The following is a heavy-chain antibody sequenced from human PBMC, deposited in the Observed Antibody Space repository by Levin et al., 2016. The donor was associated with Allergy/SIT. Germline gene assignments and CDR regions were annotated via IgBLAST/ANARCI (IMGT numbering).Heavy chain of an antibody. D-gene: IGHD2-2*01. CDR1: GYSFTSYW. Sequence: GESLKISCKGSGYSFTSYWISWVRQMPGKGLEWMGRIDPSDSYTNYSPSFQGHVTISADKSISTAYLQWSSLKASDTAMYYCARHLDQLPHYYYYGMDVWGQGTTVTVSS. CDR2: IDPSDSYT. V-gene: IGHV5-10-1*01. J-gene: IGHJ6*02. CDR3: ARHLDQLPHYYYYGMDV.